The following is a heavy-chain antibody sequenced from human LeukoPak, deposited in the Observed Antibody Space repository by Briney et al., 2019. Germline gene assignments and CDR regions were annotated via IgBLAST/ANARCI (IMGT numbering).Heavy chain of an antibody. J-gene: IGHJ3*02. CDR2: MNPNSGNT. V-gene: IGHV1-8*01. Sequence: ASVKVSCKASGYTFTSHDINWVRQATGQGLEWMGWMNPNSGNTGYAQKFQGRVTMTRNTSISTAYMELRSLRSDDTAVYYCARSYYDSSGDAFDIWGQGTMVTVSS. CDR1: GYTFTSHD. CDR3: ARSYYDSSGDAFDI. D-gene: IGHD3-22*01.